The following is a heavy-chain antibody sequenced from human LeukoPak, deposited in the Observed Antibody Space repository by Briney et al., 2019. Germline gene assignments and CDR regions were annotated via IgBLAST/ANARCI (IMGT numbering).Heavy chain of an antibody. D-gene: IGHD7-27*01. J-gene: IGHJ4*02. CDR1: GGSIDSYY. CDR2: IYYSGST. V-gene: IGHV4-59*01. CDR3: ATRKLGNDY. Sequence: PSETLSLTCTVSGGSIDSYYWSWIRQPPGKGLEWIGYIYYSGSTNYNPSLKSRVTISVDTSKNQFSLKLTSVTAADTAVYYCATRKLGNDYWGQGTLVTVSS.